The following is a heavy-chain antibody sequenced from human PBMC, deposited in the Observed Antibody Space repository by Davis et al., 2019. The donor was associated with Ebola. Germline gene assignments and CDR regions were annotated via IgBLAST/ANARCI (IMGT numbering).Heavy chain of an antibody. V-gene: IGHV1-24*01. Sequence: ASVKVSCKVSGYTLTDLSMHWVRQAPGKGLEWMGGFDPEDGETIYAQKFQGRLTVTEDTSTDTAYMELSSLRSEDTAVYYCATVDTMVRGIIQPYYYGMDVWGKGTTVTVSS. CDR1: GYTLTDLS. J-gene: IGHJ6*04. CDR3: ATVDTMVRGIIQPYYYGMDV. D-gene: IGHD3-10*01. CDR2: FDPEDGET.